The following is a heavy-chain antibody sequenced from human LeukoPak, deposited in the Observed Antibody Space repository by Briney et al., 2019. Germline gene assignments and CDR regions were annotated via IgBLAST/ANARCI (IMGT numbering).Heavy chain of an antibody. D-gene: IGHD5-12*01. CDR1: GFTFSSYA. CDR2: ISGSGGST. V-gene: IGHV3-23*01. J-gene: IGHJ4*02. CDR3: ANWGSGYDSVAPFDY. Sequence: PGGSLRLSCAASGFTFSSYAMSWVRQAPGKGLEWVSAISGSGGSTYYADSVKGRFTISRDNSKNTLYLQMNSLRAEDTAVYYCANWGSGYDSVAPFDYWGQGTLVTVSS.